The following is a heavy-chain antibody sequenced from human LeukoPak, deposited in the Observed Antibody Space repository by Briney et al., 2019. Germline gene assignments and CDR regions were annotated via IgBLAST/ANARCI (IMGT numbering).Heavy chain of an antibody. D-gene: IGHD3-22*01. V-gene: IGHV3-30*04. J-gene: IGHJ4*02. CDR3: ARDVYYDSSGYSADY. Sequence: GGSLRLSCAASGFTFSSYAMHWVRQAPGKGLEWVAVISYDGSDKYYADSVKGRFTISRDNSKNTLYLQMNSLRAEDTAVYYCARDVYYDSSGYSADYWGQGTLVTVSS. CDR1: GFTFSSYA. CDR2: ISYDGSDK.